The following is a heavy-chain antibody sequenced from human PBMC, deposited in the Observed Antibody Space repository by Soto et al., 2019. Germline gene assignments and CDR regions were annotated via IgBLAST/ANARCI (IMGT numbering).Heavy chain of an antibody. Sequence: ASVKVSCKASGYTFTSYGISWVRQAPGQGLEWMGWISAYNGNTNYAQKLQGRVTMTTDTSTSTAYMELRSLRSDDTAVYYCARGYDFWSGYFQYYFDYWGQGTLVTVSS. CDR3: ARGYDFWSGYFQYYFDY. CDR2: ISAYNGNT. J-gene: IGHJ4*02. CDR1: GYTFTSYG. V-gene: IGHV1-18*01. D-gene: IGHD3-3*01.